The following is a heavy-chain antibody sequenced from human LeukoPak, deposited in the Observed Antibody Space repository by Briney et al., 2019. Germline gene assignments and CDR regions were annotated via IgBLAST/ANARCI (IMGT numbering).Heavy chain of an antibody. V-gene: IGHV1-46*01. CDR3: ATTRGTGGYDYEVDY. CDR2: INPSGGST. Sequence: ASVKVSCKASGYTFTSYYMHWVRQAPGQGLEWMGIINPSGGSTSYAQKFQGRVTMTRDTSTSTVYMELSSLRSEDTAVYYCATTRGTGGYDYEVDYWGQGTLVTLSS. D-gene: IGHD5-12*01. J-gene: IGHJ4*02. CDR1: GYTFTSYY.